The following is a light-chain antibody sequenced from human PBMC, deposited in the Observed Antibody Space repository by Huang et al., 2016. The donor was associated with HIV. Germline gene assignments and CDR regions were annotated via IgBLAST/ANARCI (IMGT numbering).Light chain of an antibody. CDR1: QSNSSW. V-gene: IGKV1-5*03. Sequence: DIQMTQSPSTLSASVGDRVTIPCRASQSNSSWLAWYQLKPGKAPKLLISKASILQNGVPSRVSGSGSGTEFTLTISSLQPDDFATYYCQQYNTFWTFGQGTRVEIK. CDR3: QQYNTFWT. J-gene: IGKJ1*01. CDR2: KAS.